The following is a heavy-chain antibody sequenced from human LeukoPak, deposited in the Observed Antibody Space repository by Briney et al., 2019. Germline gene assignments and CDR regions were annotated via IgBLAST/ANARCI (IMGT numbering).Heavy chain of an antibody. CDR1: GGSISSYY. CDR3: ARWTSSSTDAFDI. J-gene: IGHJ3*02. V-gene: IGHV4-4*07. CDR2: IYSSGST. Sequence: SETLSLTCTVSGGSISSYYWSWMRQPAGKGLEWIGRIYSSGSTKYNPSLKSRVTMSVDTSKNQFSLKLSSVTAADTAVYYCARWTSSSTDAFDIWGQGTMVTVSS. D-gene: IGHD6-6*01.